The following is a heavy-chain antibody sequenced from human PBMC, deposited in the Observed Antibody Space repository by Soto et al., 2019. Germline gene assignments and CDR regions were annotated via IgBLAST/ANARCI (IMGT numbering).Heavy chain of an antibody. J-gene: IGHJ3*01. D-gene: IGHD3-16*01. V-gene: IGHV1-2*04. CDR2: INPNSGGA. CDR3: ARDYYECSASYGVEI. CDR1: GYTFTGYY. Sequence: QVHLVQSGAEVVKPGASVKVSCKASGYTFTGYYIHWVRQAPGQGLEWMGWINPNSGGANIAQKFQGWVTMARDNSRCTAYMELARMRSNDTVVYYCARDYYECSASYGVEIWCQGTKVTVAA.